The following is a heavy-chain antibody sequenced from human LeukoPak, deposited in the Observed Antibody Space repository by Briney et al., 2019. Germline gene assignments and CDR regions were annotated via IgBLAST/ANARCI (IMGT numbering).Heavy chain of an antibody. J-gene: IGHJ6*03. Sequence: PSETLSLTCTVSGGSISSYYWSWIRQPAGKGLEWIGRIYTSGSTNYNPSLKSRVTMSVDTSKNQFSLKLSSVTAADTAVYYCARDRGHLIRGKDYSYYYLDVWGKGTTVTVSS. CDR3: ARDRGHLIRGKDYSYYYLDV. D-gene: IGHD3-10*01. CDR2: IYTSGST. V-gene: IGHV4-4*07. CDR1: GGSISSYY.